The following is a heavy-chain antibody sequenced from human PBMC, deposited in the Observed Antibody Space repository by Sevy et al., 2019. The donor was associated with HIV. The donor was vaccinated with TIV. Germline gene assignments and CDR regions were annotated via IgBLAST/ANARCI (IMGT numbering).Heavy chain of an antibody. V-gene: IGHV1-2*02. Sequence: ASVKDSCKASGYTFTGYYMHWVRQAPGQGLEWMGWINPNSGGTNYAQKFQGRVTMTRDTSISTAYMELSRLRSDDTAVYYCAREIVGATGDAFDIWGQGTMVTVSS. D-gene: IGHD1-26*01. CDR2: INPNSGGT. CDR3: AREIVGATGDAFDI. J-gene: IGHJ3*02. CDR1: GYTFTGYY.